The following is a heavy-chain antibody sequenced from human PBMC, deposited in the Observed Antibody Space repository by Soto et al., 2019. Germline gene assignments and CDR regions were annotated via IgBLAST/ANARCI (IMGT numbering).Heavy chain of an antibody. CDR1: GGTFSSYA. V-gene: IGHV1-69*06. D-gene: IGHD3-22*01. J-gene: IGHJ6*02. CDR3: ARDRGIVVVRNYYYYGMDV. Sequence: SVQVSCKASGGTFSSYAISWVRQAPGQGLEWMGGIIPIFGTANYAQKFQGRVTITADKSTSTAYMELSSLRSEDTAVYYCARDRGIVVVRNYYYYGMDVWGQGTTVTVSS. CDR2: IIPIFGTA.